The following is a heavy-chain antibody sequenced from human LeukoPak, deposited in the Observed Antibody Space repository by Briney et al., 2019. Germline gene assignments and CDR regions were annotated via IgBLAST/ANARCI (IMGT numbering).Heavy chain of an antibody. D-gene: IGHD3-10*01. Sequence: GGSLRLSCAASGFTFSNYAMSWVRLAPGRGLGWVSGISDSGGGSFYADSGKGRFTIYRDNSKNTLYLQMDSLRAEETAVYSCAKDSSTVRGEFDYWGQGTLVTVSS. CDR2: ISDSGGGS. CDR3: AKDSSTVRGEFDY. J-gene: IGHJ4*02. CDR1: GFTFSNYA. V-gene: IGHV3-23*01.